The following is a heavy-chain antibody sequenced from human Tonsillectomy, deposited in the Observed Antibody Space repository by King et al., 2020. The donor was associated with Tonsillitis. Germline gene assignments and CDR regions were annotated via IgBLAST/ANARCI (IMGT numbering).Heavy chain of an antibody. J-gene: IGHJ5*01. CDR2: INTSTGNP. CDR1: GYTFNSSA. D-gene: IGHD5-24*01. Sequence: VQLVESGSELKKPGASVKVSCKASGYTFNSSAINWVRQAPGQGLEWMGWINTSTGNPTYAQGFTGRFVFSLDTSVSTTYLQIFSLEAEDTAVYYCARTDRDGHTFRWIDPWGQGTLVTVSS. CDR3: ARTDRDGHTFRWIDP. V-gene: IGHV7-4-1*01.